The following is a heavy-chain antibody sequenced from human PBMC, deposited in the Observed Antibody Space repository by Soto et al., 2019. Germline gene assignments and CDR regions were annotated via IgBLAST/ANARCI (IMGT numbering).Heavy chain of an antibody. CDR2: ISSSSSYI. V-gene: IGHV3-21*01. CDR1: GFTFSSYS. CDR3: ARDRCSSTSCYSY. D-gene: IGHD2-2*02. Sequence: EVQLVESGGGLVKPGGSLRLSCAASGFTFSSYSMNWVRQAPGKGLEWVSSISSSSSYIYYADSVKGRFTISRDNAKNSLYLQMNSLRAEDTAVYYCARDRCSSTSCYSYWGQGTLVTVSS. J-gene: IGHJ4*02.